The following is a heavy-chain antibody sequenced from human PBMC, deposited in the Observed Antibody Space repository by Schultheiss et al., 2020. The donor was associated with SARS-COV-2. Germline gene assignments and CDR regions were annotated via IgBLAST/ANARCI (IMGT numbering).Heavy chain of an antibody. CDR3: ARDRLMSNYDIHALFDY. V-gene: IGHV4-30-4*01. CDR2: IYYSGST. D-gene: IGHD3-9*01. Sequence: SETLSLTCTVSGGSISSGDYYWSWIRQPPGKGLEWIGYIYYSGSTYYNPSLKSRLTISVDTSKNQFSLKLSSVTAADTALYYCARDRLMSNYDIHALFDYWGQGTLVTVSS. CDR1: GGSISSGDYY. J-gene: IGHJ4*02.